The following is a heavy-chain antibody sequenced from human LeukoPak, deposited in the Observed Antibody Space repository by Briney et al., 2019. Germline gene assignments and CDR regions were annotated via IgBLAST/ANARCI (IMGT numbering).Heavy chain of an antibody. V-gene: IGHV3-9*01. CDR2: ISWNNGSI. D-gene: IGHD6-13*01. CDR3: AKDIAAAGHSFDY. J-gene: IGHJ4*02. CDR1: GFTFDDYA. Sequence: PSRSLRLSCAASGFTFDDYAMHWVRQAPGKGLEWVSGISWNNGSIGYADSVKGRFTISRDNAKNSLYLQMNSLRAEDAALYYCAKDIAAAGHSFDYWGQGTLVTVSS.